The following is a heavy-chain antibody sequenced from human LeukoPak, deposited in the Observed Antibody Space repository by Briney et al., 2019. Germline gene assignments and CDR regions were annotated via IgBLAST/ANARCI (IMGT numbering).Heavy chain of an antibody. Sequence: SETLSLTCAVYGGSFSGYYWSWIRQPPGKGLEWIGEINHSGNTNYNPSLKSRVTISVDTSKNQFSLKLSSVTAADTAVYYCARDQYYYDSSGYQFDYWGQGTLVTVSS. D-gene: IGHD3-22*01. V-gene: IGHV4-34*01. CDR1: GGSFSGYY. J-gene: IGHJ4*02. CDR3: ARDQYYYDSSGYQFDY. CDR2: INHSGNT.